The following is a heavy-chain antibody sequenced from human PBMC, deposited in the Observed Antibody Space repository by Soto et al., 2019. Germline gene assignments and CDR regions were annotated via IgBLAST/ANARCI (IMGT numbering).Heavy chain of an antibody. V-gene: IGHV1-2*02. CDR3: ARDYDSSGYYYYPDGMDV. D-gene: IGHD3-22*01. CDR2: INPNSGGT. Sequence: SVEVTCEASGYTFSGYYMHWVRQAPGQGLEWMGWINPNSGGTNYAQKLQGRVTRTTDTSTSTAYMELRSLRSDDTAVYYCARDYDSSGYYYYPDGMDVWGQGTTVTGAS. J-gene: IGHJ6*02. CDR1: GYTFSGYY.